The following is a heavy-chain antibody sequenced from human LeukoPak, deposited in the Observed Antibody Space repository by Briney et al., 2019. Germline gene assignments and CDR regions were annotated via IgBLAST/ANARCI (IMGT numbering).Heavy chain of an antibody. V-gene: IGHV3-74*01. Sequence: GGSLGLSCAASGFTFSSYWMHWVRQAPGKGLVWVSRINSDGSSTNYGDSVKGRFTISRDNAKNTLYLQMNSLRAEDTAVYYCARWGSRGHDYWGQGTLVTVSS. J-gene: IGHJ4*02. CDR2: INSDGSST. CDR3: ARWGSRGHDY. D-gene: IGHD3-16*01. CDR1: GFTFSSYW.